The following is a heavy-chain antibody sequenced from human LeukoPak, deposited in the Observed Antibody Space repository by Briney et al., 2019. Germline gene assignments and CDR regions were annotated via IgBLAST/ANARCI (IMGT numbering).Heavy chain of an antibody. CDR3: ARRASMGSWYFFDY. D-gene: IGHD2-15*01. Sequence: SETLSLTCAVSGGSLSSYYWSWIRQPPGKGLEWIGYIYYSGSTNYNPSLKSRVTISVDTSKNQFSLKLSSVTAADTAVYYCARRASMGSWYFFDYWGQGALVTVSS. V-gene: IGHV4-59*08. CDR1: GGSLSSYY. CDR2: IYYSGST. J-gene: IGHJ4*02.